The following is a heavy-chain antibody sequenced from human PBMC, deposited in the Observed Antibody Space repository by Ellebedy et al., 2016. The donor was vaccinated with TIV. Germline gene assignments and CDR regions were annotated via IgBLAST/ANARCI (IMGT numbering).Heavy chain of an antibody. CDR1: GYSISSGYY. V-gene: IGHV4-38-2*02. CDR3: ASPTLAVAGTENWFDP. D-gene: IGHD6-19*01. J-gene: IGHJ5*02. CDR2: IHHSGST. Sequence: SETLSLXXTVSGYSISSGYYWGWIRQPQGKGLEWIGSIHHSGSTYYNPSLKSRVTISVDTSKNQFSLKLSSVTAADTALYYCASPTLAVAGTENWFDPWGQGTLVTVSS.